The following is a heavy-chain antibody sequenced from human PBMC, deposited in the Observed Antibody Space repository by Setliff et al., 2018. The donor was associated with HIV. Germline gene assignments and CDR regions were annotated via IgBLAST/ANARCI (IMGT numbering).Heavy chain of an antibody. V-gene: IGHV4-39*07. CDR1: GGSISSTTYY. CDR3: ARGTLYYDYVWGTPFPFDY. D-gene: IGHD3-16*01. J-gene: IGHJ4*02. Sequence: SETLSLTCTVSGGSISSTTYYWGWIRQPPGKGLEWIGSFHYSGSTSYNPSLKSRVTISVVTSKNQFSLKLSSVTAADTAVYYCARGTLYYDYVWGTPFPFDYWGQGTLVTVSS. CDR2: FHYSGST.